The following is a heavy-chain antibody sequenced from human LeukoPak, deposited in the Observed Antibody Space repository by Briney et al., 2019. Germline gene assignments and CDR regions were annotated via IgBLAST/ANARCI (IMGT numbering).Heavy chain of an antibody. V-gene: IGHV4-34*01. Sequence: PSETLSLTCAVYGGSFSGYYWSWIRQPPGKGLEWIGEINHSGSTNYNPSLKSRVTISVDTSKNQFSLKLSSVTAADTAVYYCARASLSYYDFWNRFDYWGQGTLVTVSS. CDR1: GGSFSGYY. D-gene: IGHD3-3*01. CDR2: INHSGST. J-gene: IGHJ4*02. CDR3: ARASLSYYDFWNRFDY.